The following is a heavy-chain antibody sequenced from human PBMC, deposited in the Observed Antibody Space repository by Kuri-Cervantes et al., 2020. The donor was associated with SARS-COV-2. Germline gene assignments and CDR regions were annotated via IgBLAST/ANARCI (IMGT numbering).Heavy chain of an antibody. J-gene: IGHJ1*01. CDR1: GFTFSDYY. Sequence: GGSLRLSCAASGFTFSDYYMNWVRQAPGKGLEWVSSISSSSTIYYADSVKGRFTISRDNAKNSLYLQMNSLRAEDTAVYYCARGNKYLQHWGQGTLVTVSS. D-gene: IGHD1/OR15-1a*01. CDR2: ISSSSTI. V-gene: IGHV3-69-1*01. CDR3: ARGNKYLQH.